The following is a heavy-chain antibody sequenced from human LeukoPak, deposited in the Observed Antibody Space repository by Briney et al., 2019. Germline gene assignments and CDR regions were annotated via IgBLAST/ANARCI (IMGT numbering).Heavy chain of an antibody. D-gene: IGHD2-2*01. J-gene: IGHJ4*02. CDR1: GFTFSSYA. Sequence: GGSLRLSCAASGFTFSSYAMSWVRQAPGKGLEWVSAISGSGGSTYYADSVKGRFTISRDNSKNTLYLQMNSLRAEDTAVYYCAKDRRLCSSTSCYLYYFDYWGQGTLVTVSS. CDR2: ISGSGGST. V-gene: IGHV3-23*01. CDR3: AKDRRLCSSTSCYLYYFDY.